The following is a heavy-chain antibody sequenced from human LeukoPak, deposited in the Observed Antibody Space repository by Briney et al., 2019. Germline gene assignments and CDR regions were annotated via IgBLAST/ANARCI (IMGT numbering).Heavy chain of an antibody. CDR3: TFPGTTVTS. J-gene: IGHJ5*02. CDR1: GLTFSNAW. Sequence: GGSLRLSCAASGLTFSNAWMSWVRQAPGKGLEWVGRIKRKSDGGTTDYAAPVKGRFTISRDDSKDTLYLQMNSLKTEDTAVYYCTFPGTTVTSWGQGTLVTVSS. V-gene: IGHV3-15*01. D-gene: IGHD4-17*01. CDR2: IKRKSDGGTT.